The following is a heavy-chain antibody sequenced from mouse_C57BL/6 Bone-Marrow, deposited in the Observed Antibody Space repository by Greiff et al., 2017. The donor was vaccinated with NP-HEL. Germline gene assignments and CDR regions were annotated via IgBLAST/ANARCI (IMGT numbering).Heavy chain of an antibody. CDR2: IYPRSGNT. D-gene: IGHD1-1*01. V-gene: IGHV1-81*01. Sequence: ESGAELARPGASVKLSCKASGYTFTSYGISWVKQRTGQGLEWIGEIYPRSGNTYYNEKFKGKATLTADKSSSTAYMELRSLTSEDSAVYFCARRSYYGPFAYWGQGTLVTVSA. CDR1: GYTFTSYG. J-gene: IGHJ3*01. CDR3: ARRSYYGPFAY.